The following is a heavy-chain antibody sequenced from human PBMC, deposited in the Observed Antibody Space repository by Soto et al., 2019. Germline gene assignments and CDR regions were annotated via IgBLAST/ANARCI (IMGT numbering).Heavy chain of an antibody. D-gene: IGHD2-21*02. CDR2: VNPSGGHT. J-gene: IGHJ4*02. CDR1: GDTFTDYY. CDR3: ARGGHVVVVTAALDY. Sequence: QVQLVQSGAEVKKPGASVKVSCKASGDTFTDYYIHWVRQAPGQGLEWMGTVNPSGGHTTYAQHFLGRMTRTRDTSTSTLSMELTSLTSEDTAGYYCARGGHVVVVTAALDYWGQGTLVTVSS. V-gene: IGHV1-46*01.